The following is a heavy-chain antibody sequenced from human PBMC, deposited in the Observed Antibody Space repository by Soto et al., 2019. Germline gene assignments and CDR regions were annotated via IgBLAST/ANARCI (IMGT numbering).Heavy chain of an antibody. CDR2: IYWDDDK. CDR1: GFSLSSSGVG. V-gene: IGHV2-5*02. CDR3: VRSDSATGTTFGY. Sequence: QITLKESGPPQVKPTQTRTLTCTVSGFSLSSSGVGVGWIRQPPGKALEWLALIYWDDDKRYSPSLKTRVTVTRDTSKNQVVLTVTDMDPADTATYYCVRSDSATGTTFGYWGQGILVTVPS. D-gene: IGHD1-1*01. J-gene: IGHJ4*02.